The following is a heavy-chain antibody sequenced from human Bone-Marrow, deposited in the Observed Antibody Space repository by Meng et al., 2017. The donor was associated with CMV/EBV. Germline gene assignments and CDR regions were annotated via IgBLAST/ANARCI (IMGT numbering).Heavy chain of an antibody. Sequence: SETLSLTCAVYGGSFSGYYWSWIRQPPGKGLEWIGEINHSGSTNCNPSLKSRVTISVDTSKNQFSLKLSSVTAADTAVYYCARATPHYYDSGRGAFDIWGQGTMVTVSS. V-gene: IGHV4-34*01. CDR1: GGSFSGYY. J-gene: IGHJ3*02. CDR3: ARATPHYYDSGRGAFDI. CDR2: INHSGST. D-gene: IGHD3-22*01.